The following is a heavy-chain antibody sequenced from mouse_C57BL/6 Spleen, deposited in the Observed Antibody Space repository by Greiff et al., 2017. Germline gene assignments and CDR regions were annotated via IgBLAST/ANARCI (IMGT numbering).Heavy chain of an antibody. Sequence: VQLQQSGPVLVKPGASVKMSCKASGYTFTDYYMNWVKQSHGKSLEWIGVINPYNGGTSYNQKFKGKATLTVDKSSSTAYMELNSLTSEDSAVYYCARGLGWYFDVWGTGTTVTVSS. CDR2: INPYNGGT. J-gene: IGHJ1*03. CDR1: GYTFTDYY. CDR3: ARGLGWYFDV. V-gene: IGHV1-19*01. D-gene: IGHD4-1*01.